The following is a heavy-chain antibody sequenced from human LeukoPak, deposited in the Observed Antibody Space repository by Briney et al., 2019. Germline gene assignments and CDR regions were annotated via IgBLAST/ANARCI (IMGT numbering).Heavy chain of an antibody. V-gene: IGHV4-31*03. Sequence: SETLSCTCTISGDSVSSGPYWSWIRQYPGKGLEWIGHIYSSGNVHYNPSLKCRVVISEDRSNNHFSRRLSSVTAADTAVYYCARGAYVELGTIDGHFDYWGQGTLVTISP. D-gene: IGHD5-24*01. CDR2: IYSSGNV. CDR3: ARGAYVELGTIDGHFDY. J-gene: IGHJ4*02. CDR1: GDSVSSGPY.